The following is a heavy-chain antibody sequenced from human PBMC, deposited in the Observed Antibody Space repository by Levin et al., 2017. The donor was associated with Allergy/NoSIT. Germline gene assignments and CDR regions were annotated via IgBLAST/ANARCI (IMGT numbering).Heavy chain of an antibody. CDR3: ARHTRGDLWYFDL. Sequence: VASVKVSCAASGFTFRDYAMTWVRQAPGKGLEWVSAITRSGGHTFYADSVKGRLTLSRVDSKNTLYLQMDSLRAEDTAEYYCARHTRGDLWYFDLWGRGTLVTVSS. J-gene: IGHJ2*01. CDR1: GFTFRDYA. CDR2: ITRSGGHT. D-gene: IGHD2-21*01. V-gene: IGHV3-23*01.